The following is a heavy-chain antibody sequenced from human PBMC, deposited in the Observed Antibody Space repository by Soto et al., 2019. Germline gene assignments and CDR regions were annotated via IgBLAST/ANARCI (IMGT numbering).Heavy chain of an antibody. CDR3: ARWLGYGPHFDY. D-gene: IGHD5-12*01. CDR1: GGSISSGDYY. Sequence: SETLSLTCTVSGGSISSGDYYWSWIRQPPGKGLEWIGYIYYSGSTYYNPSLKSRVTISVDTSKNQFSLKLSSVTAADTAVYFCARWLGYGPHFDYWGQATLVTVSS. V-gene: IGHV4-30-4*01. CDR2: IYYSGST. J-gene: IGHJ4*02.